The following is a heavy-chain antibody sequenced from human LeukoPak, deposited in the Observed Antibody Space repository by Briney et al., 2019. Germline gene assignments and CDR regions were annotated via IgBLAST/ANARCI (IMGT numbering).Heavy chain of an antibody. V-gene: IGHV3-23*01. Sequence: GGSLRLSCAASGFTFSDYAMTWVRQAPGKGLEWVSAISGSGGSTYYADSVKGRFTISRDNSKNTLYLQMNSLRAEDTAVYYCAKDRDTGMVTPIDYWGQGTLVTVSS. CDR3: AKDRDTGMVTPIDY. CDR2: ISGSGGST. J-gene: IGHJ4*02. D-gene: IGHD5-18*01. CDR1: GFTFSDYA.